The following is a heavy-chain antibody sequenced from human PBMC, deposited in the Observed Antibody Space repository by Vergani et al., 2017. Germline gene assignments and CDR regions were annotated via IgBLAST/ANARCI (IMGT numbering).Heavy chain of an antibody. CDR3: ARSFIVVVPAAIYNWFDP. Sequence: QVQLQQWGAGLLKPSETLSLTCAVYGGSFSGYYWSWIRQPPGKGLEWIGEINHSGSTNYNPSLKSRVTISVDTSKNQFSLKLSSVTAADTAVYYCARSFIVVVPAAIYNWFDPGGQGTLVTVSS. J-gene: IGHJ5*02. CDR2: INHSGST. D-gene: IGHD2-2*02. V-gene: IGHV4-34*01. CDR1: GGSFSGYY.